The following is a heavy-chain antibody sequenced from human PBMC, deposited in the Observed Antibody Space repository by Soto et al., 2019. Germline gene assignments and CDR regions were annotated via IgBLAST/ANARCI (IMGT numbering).Heavy chain of an antibody. CDR2: IIPILGIA. CDR1: GGTFSSYT. D-gene: IGHD6-13*01. J-gene: IGHJ4*02. V-gene: IGHV1-69*08. CDR3: ARDAAAGPTVHFDY. Sequence: QVQLVQSGAEVKKPGSSVKVSCKASGGTFSSYTISWVRQAPGQGLEWMGRIIPILGIANYAQKFQGRVTSTADNSTSTAYMELSSLRSEDTAVYYCARDAAAGPTVHFDYWGQGTLVTVSS.